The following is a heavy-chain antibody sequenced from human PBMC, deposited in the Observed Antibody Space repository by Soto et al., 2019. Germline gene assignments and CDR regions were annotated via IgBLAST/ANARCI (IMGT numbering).Heavy chain of an antibody. D-gene: IGHD6-19*01. J-gene: IGHJ4*01. Sequence: SLSLPLPCTASGCSISSGSYCGWLPQPPRKGQEWIASIDHGCTTFYNPSLKSRVTVSVDKSNHQFSLKLRSVTAADTAVYYCAKADVMVVAGSSCGYLGHGTLVTVSS. CDR1: GCSISSGSY. CDR3: AKADVMVVAGSSCGY. CDR2: IDHGCTT. V-gene: IGHV4-38-2*02.